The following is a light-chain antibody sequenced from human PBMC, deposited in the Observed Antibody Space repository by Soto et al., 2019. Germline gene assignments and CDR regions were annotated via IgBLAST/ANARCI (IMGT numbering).Light chain of an antibody. V-gene: IGKV3-11*01. CDR2: DAS. Sequence: EIVLTQSPATLSLSPGERATLSCRARQSVSSYLAWYQQKPGQAPRLLIYDASNWATGIPARFSGSGSGTDFTLTISSLEPEDFAVYYCQQRSNWPWTFGQGTKVEIK. CDR3: QQRSNWPWT. CDR1: QSVSSY. J-gene: IGKJ1*01.